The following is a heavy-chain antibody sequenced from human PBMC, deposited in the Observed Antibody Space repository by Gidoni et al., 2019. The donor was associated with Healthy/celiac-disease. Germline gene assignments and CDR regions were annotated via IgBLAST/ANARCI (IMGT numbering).Heavy chain of an antibody. J-gene: IGHJ6*02. D-gene: IGHD2-8*01. CDR1: GFTFDDYA. CDR2: ISWNSGSI. Sequence: EVQLVESGGGLVQPGRSLRLSCAASGFTFDDYAMHWVRQAPGKGLEWVSGISWNSGSIGYADSVKGRFTISRDNAKNSLYLQMNSLRAEDTALYYCAKGLGYCTNGVCYTQGYYYYGMDVWGQGTTVTVSS. V-gene: IGHV3-9*01. CDR3: AKGLGYCTNGVCYTQGYYYYGMDV.